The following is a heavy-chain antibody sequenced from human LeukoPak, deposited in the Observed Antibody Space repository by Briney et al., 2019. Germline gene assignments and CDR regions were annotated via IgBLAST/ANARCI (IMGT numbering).Heavy chain of an antibody. CDR3: AKEGYYDSSGAPRRLFYYGMDV. J-gene: IGHJ6*02. V-gene: IGHV3-23*01. Sequence: GGSPRLSCAASGFTFSSYAMSWVRQAPGKGLEWVSGISGSGFSTYYADSVKGRFTISRDNSKNTLYLQMKSLRAEDTAVYYCAKEGYYDSSGAPRRLFYYGMDVWGQGTTVTVSS. CDR2: ISGSGFST. CDR1: GFTFSSYA. D-gene: IGHD3-22*01.